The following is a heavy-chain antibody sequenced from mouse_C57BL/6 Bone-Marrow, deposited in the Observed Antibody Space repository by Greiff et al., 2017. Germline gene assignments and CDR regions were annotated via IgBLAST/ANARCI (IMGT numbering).Heavy chain of an antibody. CDR3: ALTGTYYFGY. CDR2: IWSGGST. Sequence: VQLQQSGPGLVQPSQSLSITCTVSGFSLTSYGVHWVRQSPGKGLEWLGVIWSGGSTDYNAAFISRLSISKNNSKSQVFFKMKSLQADDTAIYYCALTGTYYFGYWGQGTTLTVSS. J-gene: IGHJ2*01. V-gene: IGHV2-2*01. CDR1: GFSLTSYG. D-gene: IGHD3-3*01.